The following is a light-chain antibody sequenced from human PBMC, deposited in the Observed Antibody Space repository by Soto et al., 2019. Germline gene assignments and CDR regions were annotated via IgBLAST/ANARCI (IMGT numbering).Light chain of an antibody. CDR2: GAS. J-gene: IGKJ1*01. CDR3: QQYGSSPWT. CDR1: QSVSSSY. V-gene: IGKV3-20*01. Sequence: EIVLTQSPGTLSLSPGERATLSCRASQSVSSSYLAWYQQKPGQAPRLLIYGASSRATGIPDRFSGSGSGTDLTLTISRLEPEDFAVYYCQQYGSSPWTVGQGTKVEIK.